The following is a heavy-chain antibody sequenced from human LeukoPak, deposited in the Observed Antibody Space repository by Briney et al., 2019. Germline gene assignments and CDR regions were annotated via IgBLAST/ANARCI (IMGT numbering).Heavy chain of an antibody. V-gene: IGHV4-39*07. J-gene: IGHJ3*02. CDR1: GGSISSNSYY. Sequence: SETLSLTCAVSGGSISSNSYYWGWIRQPPGKGLEWIGSIYYSGSTYYNPSLKSRVTISVDTSKNQVSLKLSSVTAADTAVYYCARHYDPQPFDVFDIWGQGTMVTVSS. CDR2: IYYSGST. CDR3: ARHYDPQPFDVFDI. D-gene: IGHD3-3*01.